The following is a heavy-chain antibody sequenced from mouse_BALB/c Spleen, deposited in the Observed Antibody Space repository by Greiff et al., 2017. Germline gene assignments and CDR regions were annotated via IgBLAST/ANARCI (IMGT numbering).Heavy chain of an antibody. CDR1: GLTFSSYA. Sequence: EVKLVESGGGLVKPGGSLKLSCAASGLTFSSYAMSWVRQTPEKRLEWVASISSGGSTYYPDSVKGRFTISRDNARNILYLQMSSLRSEDTAMYYCAVVATDYAMDYWGQGTSVTVSS. D-gene: IGHD1-1*01. CDR2: ISSGGST. CDR3: AVVATDYAMDY. J-gene: IGHJ4*01. V-gene: IGHV5-6-5*01.